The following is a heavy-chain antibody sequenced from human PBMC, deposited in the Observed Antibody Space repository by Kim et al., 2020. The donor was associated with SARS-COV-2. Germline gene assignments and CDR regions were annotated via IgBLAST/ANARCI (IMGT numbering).Heavy chain of an antibody. CDR2: IYHSGST. V-gene: IGHV4-38-2*02. CDR3: ARDLPYYDFWSGYYESDAFDI. D-gene: IGHD3-3*01. Sequence: SETLSLTCTVSGYSISSGYYWGWIRQPPGKGLEWIGSIYHSGSTYYNPSLKSRVTISVDTSKNQFSLKLSSVTAADTAVYYCARDLPYYDFWSGYYESDAFDIWGQGTMVTVSS. CDR1: GYSISSGYY. J-gene: IGHJ3*02.